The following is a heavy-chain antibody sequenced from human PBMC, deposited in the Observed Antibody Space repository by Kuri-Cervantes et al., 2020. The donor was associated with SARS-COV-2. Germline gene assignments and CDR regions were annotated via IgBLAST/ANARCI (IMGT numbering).Heavy chain of an antibody. CDR1: GGSFSGYY. V-gene: IGHV4-34*01. D-gene: IGHD1-26*01. CDR2: IHYRETT. Sequence: SETLSLTCAVYGGSFSGYYWSWIRQPPGKGLEWIGHIHYRETTYYNPSLKSRATISVDTSKNKLSLKLKFVTAADTAVYSCARWPPGSYRPHDAFDVRGQGTMVTVSS. CDR3: ARWPPGSYRPHDAFDV. J-gene: IGHJ3*01.